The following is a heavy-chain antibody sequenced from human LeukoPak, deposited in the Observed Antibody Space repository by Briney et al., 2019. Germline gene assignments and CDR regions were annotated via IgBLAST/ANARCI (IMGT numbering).Heavy chain of an antibody. Sequence: SETLSLTCTVSGGSISSYYWSWIRQPPGKGLEWIGHIYYSGSTNYNPSLKSRVTISVDTSKNQFSLKLSSVTAADTAVYYCARGPSGSGWHPYYYYGMDVWGQGTTVTVSS. J-gene: IGHJ6*02. V-gene: IGHV4-59*01. D-gene: IGHD6-19*01. CDR3: ARGPSGSGWHPYYYYGMDV. CDR1: GGSISSYY. CDR2: IYYSGST.